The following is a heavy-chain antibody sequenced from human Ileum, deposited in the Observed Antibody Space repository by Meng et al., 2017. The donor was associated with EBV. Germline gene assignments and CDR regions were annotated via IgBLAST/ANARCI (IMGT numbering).Heavy chain of an antibody. J-gene: IGHJ4*02. V-gene: IGHV4-4*02. Sequence: QEPRQGSGPGLGNPSRTLSLTCVGSGGSMSSTNWWSWVRRPPGKGLEWIGEIYHSGSTNYNPSRKSRASISVEKSKNQFSLKLSSVTAADTAVYYCARADKVRFDYWGQGTLVTVSS. CDR2: IYHSGST. CDR1: GGSMSSTNW. CDR3: ARADKVRFDY.